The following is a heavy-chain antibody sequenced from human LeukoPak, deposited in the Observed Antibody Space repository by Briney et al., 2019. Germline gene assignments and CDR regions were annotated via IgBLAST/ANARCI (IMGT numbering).Heavy chain of an antibody. D-gene: IGHD1-26*01. CDR2: ISSNGGST. CDR1: GFTFSSYA. CDR3: ARGEWELPYFDY. V-gene: IGHV3-64*01. J-gene: IGHJ4*02. Sequence: GGSLRLSCAASGFTFSSYAMHWVRQAPRKGLEYASAISSNGGSTYYANSVKGRFTTSRDNSKNTLYLQVGSLRAEDMAVYYCARGEWELPYFDYWGQGTLVTVSS.